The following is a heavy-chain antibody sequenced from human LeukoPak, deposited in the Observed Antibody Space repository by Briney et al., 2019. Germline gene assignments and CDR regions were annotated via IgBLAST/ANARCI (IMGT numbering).Heavy chain of an antibody. J-gene: IGHJ4*02. V-gene: IGHV1-18*01. CDR1: GYTFTSYG. CDR2: ISAYNGNT. D-gene: IGHD6-19*01. Sequence: ASVTVSYKASGYTFTSYGISWVRQAPGQGLEGMGWISAYNGNTNYAQKLQGRVTMTTDTSTSTAYMELRSLRSDDTAVYYCARVYSSGWYRGGYFDYWGQGTLVTVSS. CDR3: ARVYSSGWYRGGYFDY.